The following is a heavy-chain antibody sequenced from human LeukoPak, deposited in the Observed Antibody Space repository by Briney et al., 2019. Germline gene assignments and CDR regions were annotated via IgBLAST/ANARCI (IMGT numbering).Heavy chain of an antibody. J-gene: IGHJ5*02. Sequence: ASVKVSCKASEGTFSSYAISWVRQAPGQGLEWMGGIIPIFGTANYAQKFQGRVTITADESTSTAYMELSSLRSEDTAVYYCARAGAVPAGYNWFDPWGQGTLVTVSS. CDR1: EGTFSSYA. CDR3: ARAGAVPAGYNWFDP. CDR2: IIPIFGTA. D-gene: IGHD2-2*01. V-gene: IGHV1-69*13.